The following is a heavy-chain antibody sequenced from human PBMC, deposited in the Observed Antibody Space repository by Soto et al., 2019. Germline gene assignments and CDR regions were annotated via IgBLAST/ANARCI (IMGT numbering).Heavy chain of an antibody. CDR2: FYSGGTT. CDR1: GFTVSSNY. J-gene: IGHJ2*01. V-gene: IGHV3-66*01. D-gene: IGHD6-19*01. CDR3: ARDKAVALSASWHFDL. Sequence: EVQLVESGGGLLQPGGSLRLSCAASGFTVSSNYMSWVRQAPGKGLEWVSVFYSGGTTHYADSVKGRFTISRDNPKNTLYLQMNSLRAEDTAVYYCARDKAVALSASWHFDLWGRGTLVTVSS.